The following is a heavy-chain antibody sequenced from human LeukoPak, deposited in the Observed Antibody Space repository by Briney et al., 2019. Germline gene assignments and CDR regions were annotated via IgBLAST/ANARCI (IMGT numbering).Heavy chain of an antibody. J-gene: IGHJ5*02. Sequence: GASVKVSCKASGGTFSSYAISWVRQAPGQGLEWMGGIIPIFGTANYAQKFQGRVTITADESTSTAYMELSSLRSEDTAVYYCARTPKMGVRGNWFDPWGQGTLVTVSS. CDR3: ARTPKMGVRGNWFDP. CDR1: GGTFSSYA. CDR2: IIPIFGTA. V-gene: IGHV1-69*13. D-gene: IGHD1-26*01.